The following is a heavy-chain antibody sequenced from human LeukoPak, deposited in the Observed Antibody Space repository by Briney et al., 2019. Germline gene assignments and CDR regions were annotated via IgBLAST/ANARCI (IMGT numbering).Heavy chain of an antibody. V-gene: IGHV4-4*07. Sequence: SSETLSLTCTVSGGSISSYYWSWIRQPAGKGLEWIGRIYTSGSTNYNPSLKSRVTMSVDTSKNQFSLKLSSVTAADTAVYYCTISGWGYCSGGSCYAKNYMDVWGKGTTVTISS. CDR1: GGSISSYY. CDR2: IYTSGST. J-gene: IGHJ6*03. CDR3: TISGWGYCSGGSCYAKNYMDV. D-gene: IGHD2-15*01.